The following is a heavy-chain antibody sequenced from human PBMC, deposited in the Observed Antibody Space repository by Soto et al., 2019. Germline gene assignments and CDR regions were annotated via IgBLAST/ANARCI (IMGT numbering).Heavy chain of an antibody. CDR3: ARQDRNGQWLVDY. Sequence: GGSLRLSCAASGFTFSSYWMHWVRQAPGKGLVWVSRINSDGSSTSYADSVKGRFTISRDNAKNTLYLQMNSLRAEDTAVYYCARQDRNGQWLVDYWGQGTLVTVSS. D-gene: IGHD6-19*01. V-gene: IGHV3-74*01. CDR2: INSDGSST. J-gene: IGHJ4*02. CDR1: GFTFSSYW.